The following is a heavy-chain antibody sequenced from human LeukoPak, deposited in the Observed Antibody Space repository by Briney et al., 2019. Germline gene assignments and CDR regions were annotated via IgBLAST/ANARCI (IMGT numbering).Heavy chain of an antibody. D-gene: IGHD1-26*01. Sequence: ASVKVSCKASGYTFTGYYMHWVRQAPGQGLEWMGWINPNSGGTNYAQKFQGRVTMTRDTSISTAYMELSRLRSDDTAVYYCARDRIVGATAPFDYWGQGTLVTVSS. V-gene: IGHV1-2*02. CDR3: ARDRIVGATAPFDY. CDR1: GYTFTGYY. J-gene: IGHJ4*02. CDR2: INPNSGGT.